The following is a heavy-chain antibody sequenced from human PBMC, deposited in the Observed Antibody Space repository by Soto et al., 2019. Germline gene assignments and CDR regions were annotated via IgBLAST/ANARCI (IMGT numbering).Heavy chain of an antibody. V-gene: IGHV1-58*01. CDR1: GFTFTSSV. CDR3: AAGLGYSSSWYLYYYYGMDV. D-gene: IGHD6-13*01. Sequence: GASVKVSCKASGFTFTSSVVQWVRQARGQRLEWIGWIVVGSGNTNYAQKFQERVTITRDMSTSTAYMELSSLRSEDTAVYYCAAGLGYSSSWYLYYYYGMDVWGQGTTVTVSS. J-gene: IGHJ6*02. CDR2: IVVGSGNT.